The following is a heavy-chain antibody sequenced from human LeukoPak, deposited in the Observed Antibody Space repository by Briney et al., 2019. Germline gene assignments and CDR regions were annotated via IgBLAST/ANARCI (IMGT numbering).Heavy chain of an antibody. CDR2: IKSDGSDT. CDR1: GFTFSSYW. Sequence: GGSQRLSCAASGFTFSSYWIHWVRQAPGKGLMWVSRIKSDGSDTIYADSVKGRFSISIDNAKNTVYLQMHSLGAEDTAVYYCARKSGHGYGMDVWGQGTTVTVSS. V-gene: IGHV3-74*01. D-gene: IGHD2-8*02. J-gene: IGHJ6*02. CDR3: ARKSGHGYGMDV.